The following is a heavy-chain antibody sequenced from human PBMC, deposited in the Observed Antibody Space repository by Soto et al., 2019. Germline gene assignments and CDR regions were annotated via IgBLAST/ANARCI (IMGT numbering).Heavy chain of an antibody. CDR1: GFSFSAFG. V-gene: IGHV3-30*18. D-gene: IGHD3-3*01. CDR3: AKTITTVGVSSTGRGALLDN. CDR2: ISNYGKSE. J-gene: IGHJ4*02. Sequence: QVQLVESGGGVVQPGRSLRLSCAASGFSFSAFGMHWVRQAPGKGLEWIAVISNYGKSEHYADSVKGRFTISRDNSKNTFYLQMNSLSVEDTAVYYCAKTITTVGVSSTGRGALLDNWGQGILVSVSS.